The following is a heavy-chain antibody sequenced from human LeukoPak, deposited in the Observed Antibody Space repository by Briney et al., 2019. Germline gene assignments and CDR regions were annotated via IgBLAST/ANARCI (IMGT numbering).Heavy chain of an antibody. V-gene: IGHV4-39*01. CDR3: ARHLKQQPHDY. J-gene: IGHJ4*02. Sequence: SETLSLNCSVSGGSIVSDYYYWAWIRQPPGKGLEWIGSIYYSGSTYYNPSLKSRVTMSVDRSQSQFSLKLSSVTAADTAVYYCARHLKQQPHDYWGQGTLVTVSS. D-gene: IGHD6-13*01. CDR1: GGSIVSDYYY. CDR2: IYYSGST.